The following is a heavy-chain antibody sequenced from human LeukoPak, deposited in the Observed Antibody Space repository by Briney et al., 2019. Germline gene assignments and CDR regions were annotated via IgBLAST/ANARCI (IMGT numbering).Heavy chain of an antibody. Sequence: ASVKVSCKASGYTVTDYAIHWVRRAPGQGLEGMAWINPGSGNTKYSQRFQGRVTITSDASASTAYMELSSLRSADTAVYYCARVYDYVWGSYRHDAFDIWGQGTMVTVSS. CDR2: INPGSGNT. CDR3: ARVYDYVWGSYRHDAFDI. D-gene: IGHD3-16*02. CDR1: GYTVTDYA. V-gene: IGHV1-3*01. J-gene: IGHJ3*02.